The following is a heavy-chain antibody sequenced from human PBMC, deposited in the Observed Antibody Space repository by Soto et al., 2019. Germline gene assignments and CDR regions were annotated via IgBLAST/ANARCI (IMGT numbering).Heavy chain of an antibody. D-gene: IGHD4-17*01. CDR2: LKKDGSEG. CDR3: ARGCGPYAEADY. V-gene: IGHV3-7*01. J-gene: IGHJ4*02. CDR1: GFTFSSLW. Sequence: EVQLVESGGGLVQPGGSLRLSCDTSGFTFSSLWMTWVRQSPGKGLEWVANLKKDGSEGYYLDSVKGRFTISRDNAKNSLYLQMNSLGAEDTAVYYCARGCGPYAEADYWGQGTLVSVSS.